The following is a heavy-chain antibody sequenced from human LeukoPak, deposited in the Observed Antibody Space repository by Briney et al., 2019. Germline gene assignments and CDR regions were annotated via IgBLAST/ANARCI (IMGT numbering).Heavy chain of an antibody. D-gene: IGHD1-26*01. V-gene: IGHV3-23*01. CDR3: AKDLILARVGSGVFDV. CDR2: IGGSGGHT. J-gene: IGHJ3*01. Sequence: GGSLRLSCAASGFTLSSYTVSWVRQAPGKGLEWVSAIGGSGGHTYYADSVKGRFTISRDDSKNTLYLQMNSLRGEDTALYFCAKDLILARVGSGVFDVWGQGTMVTVSS. CDR1: GFTLSSYT.